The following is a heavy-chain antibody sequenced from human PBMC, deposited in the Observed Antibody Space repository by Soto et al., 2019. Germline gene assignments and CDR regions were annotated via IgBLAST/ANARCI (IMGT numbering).Heavy chain of an antibody. Sequence: SETLSLTCTVSGGSISSYYWSWIRQPPGKGLEWIGYIYYSGSTNYNPSLKSRVTISVDTSKNQFSLKLSSVTAADTAVYYCARRGWRAAVTTREYSYYMDVWGKGTTVTVSS. CDR3: ARRGWRAAVTTREYSYYMDV. CDR2: IYYSGST. J-gene: IGHJ6*03. V-gene: IGHV4-59*08. D-gene: IGHD4-4*01. CDR1: GGSISSYY.